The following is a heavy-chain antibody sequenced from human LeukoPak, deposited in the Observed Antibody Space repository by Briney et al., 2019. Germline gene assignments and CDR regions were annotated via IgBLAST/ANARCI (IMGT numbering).Heavy chain of an antibody. CDR2: INPSGGST. CDR1: GYTFTSYY. V-gene: IGHV1-46*01. Sequence: ASVKVSCKASGYTFTSYYMHWVRQAPGQGLEWMGIINPSGGSTSYAQKFQGRVTMTRDTSTSTVYMELSSLRSEDTAVYYCAREGEQLWLRRTYYFDYWGQGTLVTVSS. CDR3: AREGEQLWLRRTYYFDY. D-gene: IGHD5-18*01. J-gene: IGHJ4*02.